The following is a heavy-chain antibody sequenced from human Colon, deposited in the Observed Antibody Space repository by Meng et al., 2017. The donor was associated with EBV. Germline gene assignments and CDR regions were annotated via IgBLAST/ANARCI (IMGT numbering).Heavy chain of an antibody. J-gene: IGHJ4*02. CDR1: GASISGNTW. CDR2: IYHCGNT. D-gene: IGHD5-24*01. Sequence: GQVWELGPGLVEPSRTLSLHSAVSGASISGNTWGSWVRQPPGKGLEWIGEIYHCGNTNYNPSLKSRVTISVDRSNDQFSLSLSSVTAADTAVYYCARGNAYNAPSFDYWGQGTLVTVSS. CDR3: ARGNAYNAPSFDY. V-gene: IGHV4-4*02.